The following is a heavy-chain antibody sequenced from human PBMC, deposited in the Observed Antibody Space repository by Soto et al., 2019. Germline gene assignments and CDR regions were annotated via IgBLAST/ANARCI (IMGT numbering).Heavy chain of an antibody. CDR2: ISYDGSNK. J-gene: IGHJ6*02. V-gene: IGHV3-30-3*01. D-gene: IGHD1-1*01. CDR1: GFTFSSYA. Sequence: QVQLVESGGGVVQPGRSLRLSCAASGFTFSSYAMHWVRQATGKGLEWVAVISYDGSNKYYADSVKGRFTISRDNSKNTLYLQMNSLRAEDTAVYYCARVVRNDGGNVWGQGTTVTVSS. CDR3: ARVVRNDGGNV.